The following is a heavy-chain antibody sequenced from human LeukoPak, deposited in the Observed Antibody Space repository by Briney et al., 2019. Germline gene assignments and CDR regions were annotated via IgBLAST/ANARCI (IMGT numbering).Heavy chain of an antibody. D-gene: IGHD1-7*01. CDR3: ARELNWNYAYNP. V-gene: IGHV3-21*01. J-gene: IGHJ5*02. CDR1: GFTFSSYS. Sequence: GGSLRLSCAASGFTFSSYSMNWVRQAPGKGLEWVSSISSSSSYIYYADSVKGRFTISRDNAKNSLYLQMNSLRAEDTAVYYCARELNWNYAYNPWGQGTLVTVSS. CDR2: ISSSSSYI.